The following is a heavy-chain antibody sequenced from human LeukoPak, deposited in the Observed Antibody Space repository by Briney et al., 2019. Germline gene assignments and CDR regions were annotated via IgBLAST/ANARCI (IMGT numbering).Heavy chain of an antibody. Sequence: GGSLRLSCVASGFTFSSYVMNWVRQAPGKGLEWVSYITSSGSTMYYADSVKGRFTISRDNAKNSLYLQMNSLRAEDTGVYYCARDRAGSVWYTLDYWGQGTLVTVSS. J-gene: IGHJ4*02. CDR1: GFTFSSYV. V-gene: IGHV3-48*03. CDR2: ITSSGSTM. D-gene: IGHD6-19*01. CDR3: ARDRAGSVWYTLDY.